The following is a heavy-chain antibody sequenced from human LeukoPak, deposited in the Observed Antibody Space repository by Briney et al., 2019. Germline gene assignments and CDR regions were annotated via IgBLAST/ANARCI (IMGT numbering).Heavy chain of an antibody. Sequence: PGGSLRLSCAASGFTFSNYGMSWVRQAPGRGLEWVSAISGSGGSTYYADSVKGRFTISRDNSKDTLYLQMNSLRAEDTAVYYCAKDTYYYDSSGYTLGYWGQGTLVTVSS. CDR1: GFTFSNYG. D-gene: IGHD3-22*01. V-gene: IGHV3-23*01. J-gene: IGHJ4*02. CDR3: AKDTYYYDSSGYTLGY. CDR2: ISGSGGST.